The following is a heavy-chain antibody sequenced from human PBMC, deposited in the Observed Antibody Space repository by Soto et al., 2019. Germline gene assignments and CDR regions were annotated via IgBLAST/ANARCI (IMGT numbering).Heavy chain of an antibody. CDR3: AKEVWGLYTFGRPLDN. CDR1: GCNFRKFG. Sequence: LRLSCAVSGCNFRKFGMYWVRQARCKGLEWVAVIWYDGSQKYYTDSVQGRFTISRDNSNNTLYLQMNSLRAEDTAVYYCAKEVWGLYTFGRPLDNWGHGTLVTVSS. CDR2: IWYDGSQK. D-gene: IGHD2-2*02. J-gene: IGHJ4*01. V-gene: IGHV3-33*06.